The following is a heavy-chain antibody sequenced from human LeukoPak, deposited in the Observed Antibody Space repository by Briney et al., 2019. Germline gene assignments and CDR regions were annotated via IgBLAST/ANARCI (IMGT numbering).Heavy chain of an antibody. J-gene: IGHJ4*02. CDR2: ISGSGGST. Sequence: GGSLRLSCAASGFTFSSYAMSWVRQAPGKGLEWVSAISGSGGSTYYADSVKGRFTISRDNAKNSLYLQMNSLRAEDTAVYYCARASDSSGYDFDYWGQGTLVTVSS. CDR3: ARASDSSGYDFDY. V-gene: IGHV3-23*01. D-gene: IGHD3-22*01. CDR1: GFTFSSYA.